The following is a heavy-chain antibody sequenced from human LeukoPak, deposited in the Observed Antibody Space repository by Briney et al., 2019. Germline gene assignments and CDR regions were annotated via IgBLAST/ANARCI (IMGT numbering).Heavy chain of an antibody. CDR2: ISYDGSNK. Sequence: QAGGSLRLSCAASGFTFSSYAMHWVRQAPGKGLEWVAVISYDGSNKYYADSVKGRFTISRDNSKNTLYLQMNSLRAEDTAVYYCARSFGDYGDYGGPLDYWGQGTLVTVSS. CDR3: ARSFGDYGDYGGPLDY. V-gene: IGHV3-30-3*01. D-gene: IGHD4-17*01. J-gene: IGHJ4*02. CDR1: GFTFSSYA.